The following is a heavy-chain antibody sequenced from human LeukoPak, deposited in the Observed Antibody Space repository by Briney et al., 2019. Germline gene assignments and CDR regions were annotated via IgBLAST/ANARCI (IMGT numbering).Heavy chain of an antibody. CDR1: GGSISNYY. CDR3: ARTSRHFYTSGSASKSWPDGMDV. D-gene: IGHD3-10*01. V-gene: IGHV4-59*01. Sequence: SETLSLTCTVSGGSISNYYWTWIRQPPGKGLEWIGYIYYTGTTAYNSSLKSRVTISVDTSENQFSLKLNSVTDADTAIYYCARTSRHFYTSGSASKSWPDGMDVWGPGTTVTVSS. CDR2: IYYTGTT. J-gene: IGHJ6*02.